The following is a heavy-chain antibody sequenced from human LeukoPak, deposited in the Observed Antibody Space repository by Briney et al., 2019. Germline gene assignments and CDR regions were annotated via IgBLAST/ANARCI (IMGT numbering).Heavy chain of an antibody. J-gene: IGHJ4*02. D-gene: IGHD2-21*02. CDR2: ISGSGDST. V-gene: IGHV3-23*01. CDR3: ARQAACSGDCYYRHFDY. Sequence: GGSLRLSCAASGFTFSSYAMSWVRQAPGKGLEWVSAISGSGDSTYYADSVKGRFTISRDNAKSSLFLQMDSLRAEDTAVYYCARQAACSGDCYYRHFDYWGQGALVAVSS. CDR1: GFTFSSYA.